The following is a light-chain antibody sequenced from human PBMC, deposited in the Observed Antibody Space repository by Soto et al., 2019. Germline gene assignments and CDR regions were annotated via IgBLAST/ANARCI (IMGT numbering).Light chain of an antibody. CDR1: QSISNF. Sequence: DFQMTQSPSSLSASVGDRVTITCRASQSISNFLNWYQQKPGKAPKLVIYAVSNLESGVPSRFSGSGSGTEFTLTISSLQPEDFATYSCQQSYGTPKTFGQGTKVEVK. CDR2: AVS. J-gene: IGKJ1*01. V-gene: IGKV1-39*01. CDR3: QQSYGTPKT.